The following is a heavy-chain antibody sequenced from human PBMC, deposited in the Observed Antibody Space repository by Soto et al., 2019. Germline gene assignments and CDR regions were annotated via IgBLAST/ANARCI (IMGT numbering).Heavy chain of an antibody. CDR1: GYTFSDYY. CDR3: ARGGREVPRIPYDT. J-gene: IGHJ5*02. D-gene: IGHD3-16*01. CDR2: INPNVGGT. V-gene: IGHV1-2*02. Sequence: QVQLVQSGAEVKKPGASVYVSCKASGYTFSDYYVHWVRQAPGQGLEWMGWINPNVGGTNYERKFQGRVTKTSDTSISTVYMKLTRLSPDDTAIYYYARGGREVPRIPYDTWGQGTRVTVSS.